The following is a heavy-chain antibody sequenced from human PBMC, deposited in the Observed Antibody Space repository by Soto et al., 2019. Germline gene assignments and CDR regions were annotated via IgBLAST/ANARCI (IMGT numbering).Heavy chain of an antibody. J-gene: IGHJ4*02. Sequence: KASETLSLTCTVSGGSISSGGYYWSWIRQHPGKGLEWIGYIYYSGSTYYNPSLKSRVTISVDTSKNQFSLKLSSVTAADTAVYYCASQGDGVCFNWGQGTLVTVSS. CDR2: IYYSGST. CDR1: GGSISSGGYY. V-gene: IGHV4-31*03. D-gene: IGHD2-8*01. CDR3: ASQGDGVCFN.